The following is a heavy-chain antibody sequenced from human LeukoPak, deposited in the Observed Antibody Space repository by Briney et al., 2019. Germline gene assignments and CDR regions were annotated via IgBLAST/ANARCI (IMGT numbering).Heavy chain of an antibody. CDR3: ARDHYLWFGELPSDNWFDP. V-gene: IGHV4-59*01. Sequence: SETLSLTCTVSGGSISSYYWSWIRQPPGKGLEWIGYIYYSGSTNYNPSLKSRVTISVDTSKNQFSLKLSSVTAADTAVYYCARDHYLWFGELPSDNWFDPWGQGTLVTVSS. CDR2: IYYSGST. D-gene: IGHD3-10*01. CDR1: GGSISSYY. J-gene: IGHJ5*02.